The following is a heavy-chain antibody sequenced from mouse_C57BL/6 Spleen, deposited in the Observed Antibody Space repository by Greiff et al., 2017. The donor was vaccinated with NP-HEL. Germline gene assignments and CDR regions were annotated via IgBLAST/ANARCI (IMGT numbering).Heavy chain of an antibody. D-gene: IGHD1-1*01. J-gene: IGHJ1*03. CDR3: TTDGSSYGWYFDV. Sequence: EVQVVESGAELVRPGASVKLSCTASGFNIKDDYMHWVKQRPEQGLEWIGWIDPENGDTEYASKFQGKATITADTSSNTAYLQLSSLTSEDTAVYYCTTDGSSYGWYFDVWGTGTTVTVSS. CDR1: GFNIKDDY. CDR2: IDPENGDT. V-gene: IGHV14-4*01.